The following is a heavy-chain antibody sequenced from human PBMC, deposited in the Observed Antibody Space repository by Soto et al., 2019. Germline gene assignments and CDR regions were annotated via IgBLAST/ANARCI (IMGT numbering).Heavy chain of an antibody. Sequence: QVQLVESGGGVVQPGRSLRLSCAASGFTFSSYAMHWVRQAPGKGLEWVAVISYDGSNKYYADSVKGRFTISRDNSKNTLYLQMNSLRAEDTAVYYCARSTAPSLSTMLVVAADYWGQGTLVTVSS. CDR3: ARSTAPSLSTMLVVAADY. V-gene: IGHV3-30-3*01. CDR1: GFTFSSYA. J-gene: IGHJ4*02. CDR2: ISYDGSNK. D-gene: IGHD3-22*01.